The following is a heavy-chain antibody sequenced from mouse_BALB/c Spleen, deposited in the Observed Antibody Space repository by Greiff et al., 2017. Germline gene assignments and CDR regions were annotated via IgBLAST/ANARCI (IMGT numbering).Heavy chain of an antibody. V-gene: IGHV5-6-5*01. D-gene: IGHD2-3*01. Sequence: DVKLVESGGDLVKPGGSLKLSCAASGFTFSSYGMSWVRQTPDKRLEWVATISSGGSTYYPDSVKGRFTISRDNARNIRYLQMSSLRSEDTAMYYCARGGYDPFAYWGQGTLVTVSA. CDR1: GFTFSSYG. J-gene: IGHJ3*01. CDR2: ISSGGST. CDR3: ARGGYDPFAY.